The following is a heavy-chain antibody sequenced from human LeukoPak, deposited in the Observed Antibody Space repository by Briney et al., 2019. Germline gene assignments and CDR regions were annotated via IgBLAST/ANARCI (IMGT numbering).Heavy chain of an antibody. D-gene: IGHD3-9*01. CDR2: IYHSGST. Sequence: SETLSLTCTVSGGSISSYYWSWIRQPPGKGLEWIGYIYHSGSTNYNPSLKSRVTISVDTSKNQFSLKLISVTAADTAVYYCARHPVLRYLGTWGQGTLVTVSS. J-gene: IGHJ5*02. CDR1: GGSISSYY. CDR3: ARHPVLRYLGT. V-gene: IGHV4-59*08.